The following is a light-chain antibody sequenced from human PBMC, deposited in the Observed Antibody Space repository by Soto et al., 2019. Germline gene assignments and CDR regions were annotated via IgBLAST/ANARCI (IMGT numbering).Light chain of an antibody. V-gene: IGKV1-5*03. Sequence: DIRMTQSPSTLSASIGDSVTIPCRASQSISIWLAWYQQKPGKAPKLLIYKASILQTGVPSRFSGSGSGTEFTLTISSLQPDDFATYYCQHYNTYPWTFGQGTKVEMK. CDR3: QHYNTYPWT. CDR2: KAS. CDR1: QSISIW. J-gene: IGKJ1*01.